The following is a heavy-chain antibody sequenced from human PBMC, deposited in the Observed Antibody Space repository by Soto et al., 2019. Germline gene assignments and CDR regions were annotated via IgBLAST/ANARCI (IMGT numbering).Heavy chain of an antibody. J-gene: IGHJ4*02. CDR2: IYSDDSK. CDR3: AHASGGRSPY. V-gene: IGHV2-5*02. CDR1: GFSLTTDRVG. D-gene: IGHD1-26*01. Sequence: QITLKESGPTLVKPTQTLTLTCTFSGFSLTTDRVGVGWIRQPPGEALEWLAVIYSDDSKTYRPSLESRLTITKATSKPQVALTTPNKDSLDTATYYCAHASGGRSPYSGQGTLVTVSS.